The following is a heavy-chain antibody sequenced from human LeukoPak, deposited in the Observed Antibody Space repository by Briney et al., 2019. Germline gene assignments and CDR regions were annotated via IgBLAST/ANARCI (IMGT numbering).Heavy chain of an antibody. CDR3: ARGGITMVRGVPEFDAFDI. CDR2: IIPIFGTA. CDR1: GGTFSSYA. J-gene: IGHJ3*02. D-gene: IGHD3-10*01. Sequence: ASVKVSCKASGGTFSSYAISWVRQAPGQGLEWMGGIIPIFGTANYALKFQGRVTITADESTSTAYMELSSLRSEDTAVYYCARGGITMVRGVPEFDAFDIWGQGTMVTVSS. V-gene: IGHV1-69*13.